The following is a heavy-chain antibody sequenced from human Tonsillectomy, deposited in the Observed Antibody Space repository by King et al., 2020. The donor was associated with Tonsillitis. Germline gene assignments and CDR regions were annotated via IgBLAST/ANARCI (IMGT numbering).Heavy chain of an antibody. J-gene: IGHJ4*02. D-gene: IGHD3-22*01. V-gene: IGHV3-30*04. CDR3: AHCYYGSRGYLSC. CDR1: GFTFRTYA. CDR2: ISYDGSNK. Sequence: VQLVESGGGVVQPGRSLRLSCAASGFTFRTYAMHWVRQAPGKGLEWVAVISYDGSNKFYADSVKGRVIISRDNSKNTLYLQMNSLRAEDTAVYYCAHCYYGSRGYLSCWGQGTLVTVSS.